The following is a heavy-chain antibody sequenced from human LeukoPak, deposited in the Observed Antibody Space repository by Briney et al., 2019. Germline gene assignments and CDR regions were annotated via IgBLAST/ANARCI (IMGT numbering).Heavy chain of an antibody. V-gene: IGHV4-59*01. CDR1: GGSIRSYY. J-gene: IGHJ4*02. CDR2: IYYSGTT. Sequence: SETLSLTCTVSGGSIRSYYWSWIRQPPGKGLEWIGYIYYSGTTNYNPSLESGVTISLDTSNNQFSLKLSSVTAADTAVYYCARAVLGMFYFDNWGQGTLVTVST. D-gene: IGHD3-10*02. CDR3: ARAVLGMFYFDN.